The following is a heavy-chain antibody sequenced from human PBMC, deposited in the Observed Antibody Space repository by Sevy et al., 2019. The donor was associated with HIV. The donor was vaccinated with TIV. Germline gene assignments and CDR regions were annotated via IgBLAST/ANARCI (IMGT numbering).Heavy chain of an antibody. CDR1: GFIFNSYA. J-gene: IGHJ4*02. Sequence: GGSLRLSCAASGFIFNSYAMSWVRQAPGKGLEWVSTISGHGGSTYYADPVKGRFTISRDNSRKTLDLEMNSLRAEDAAIYYCAGGFWSGFDYWGQGSLVTVSS. CDR2: ISGHGGST. V-gene: IGHV3-23*01. CDR3: AGGFWSGFDY. D-gene: IGHD3-3*01.